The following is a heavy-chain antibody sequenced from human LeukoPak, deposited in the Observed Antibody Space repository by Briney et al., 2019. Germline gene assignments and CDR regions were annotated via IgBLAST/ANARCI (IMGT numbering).Heavy chain of an antibody. D-gene: IGHD6-19*01. CDR2: IYYSGST. CDR3: ARIDRAVAGTIDY. J-gene: IGHJ4*02. V-gene: IGHV4-59*08. Sequence: SETLSLTCTVSGGSISSYFWSWIGQPPGKGLEWIGYIYYSGSTNYNPSLKSRVTMSVDTSKNQFSLKLSSVTAADTAVYYCARIDRAVAGTIDYWGQGTLVTVSS. CDR1: GGSISSYF.